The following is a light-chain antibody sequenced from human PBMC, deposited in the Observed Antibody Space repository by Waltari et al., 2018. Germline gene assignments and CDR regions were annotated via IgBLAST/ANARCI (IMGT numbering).Light chain of an antibody. Sequence: DIVVTQSPLSLPVTPGEPASISCRSSQSLLHTNGYNYLDWYLQKPGQSPQLLIYLGSNRAPGVPDRLSGSGSGTDFTLKISRVEAEDVGVYYCTQGLQTPVTFGGGTKVEIK. CDR3: TQGLQTPVT. CDR1: QSLLHTNGYNY. CDR2: LGS. V-gene: IGKV2-28*01. J-gene: IGKJ4*01.